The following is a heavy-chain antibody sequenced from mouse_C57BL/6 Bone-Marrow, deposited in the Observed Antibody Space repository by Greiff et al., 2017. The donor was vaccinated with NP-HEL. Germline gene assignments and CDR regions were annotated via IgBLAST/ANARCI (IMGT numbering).Heavy chain of an antibody. CDR1: GFNIKDDY. CDR2: IDPENGDT. V-gene: IGHV14-4*01. Sequence: DVQLQESGAELVRPGASVKLSCTASGFNIKDDYMHWVKQRPEQGLEWIGWIDPENGDTEYASKFQGKATITADTSSNTAYLQLSSLTSEDTAVYYCTTGGITTVVAYYFDYWGQGTTLTVSS. D-gene: IGHD1-1*01. J-gene: IGHJ2*01. CDR3: TTGGITTVVAYYFDY.